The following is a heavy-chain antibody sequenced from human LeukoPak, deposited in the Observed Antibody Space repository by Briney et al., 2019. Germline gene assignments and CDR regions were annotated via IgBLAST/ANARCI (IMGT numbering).Heavy chain of an antibody. J-gene: IGHJ4*02. D-gene: IGHD6-6*01. CDR2: IIPIFGTA. CDR1: GGTFSSYA. Sequence: GASVKVSCKASGGTFSSYAISWVRQAPGQGLEWMGGIIPIFGTANYAQRFQGRVTITADESTSTAYMELSSPRSEDTAVYYCARDHEYSSSSGLDYWGQGTLVTVSS. CDR3: ARDHEYSSSSGLDY. V-gene: IGHV1-69*13.